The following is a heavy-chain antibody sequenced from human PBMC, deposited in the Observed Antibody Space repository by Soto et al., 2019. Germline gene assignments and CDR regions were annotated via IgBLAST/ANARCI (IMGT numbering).Heavy chain of an antibody. D-gene: IGHD3-3*01. V-gene: IGHV4-4*07. J-gene: IGHJ5*02. CDR3: ARGQRFSDWFDP. Sequence: LSLTCTVTGGTLSGYYWTWIRQSAGGGLEWIGRIYSSGSTNYNPSLKSRVTISLDTSMSHFSLRLRSVSAADTAVYYCARGQRFSDWFDPWGRGTLVTVSS. CDR2: IYSSGST. CDR1: GGTLSGYY.